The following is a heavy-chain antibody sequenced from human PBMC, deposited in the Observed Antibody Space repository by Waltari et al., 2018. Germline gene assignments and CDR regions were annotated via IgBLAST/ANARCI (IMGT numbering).Heavy chain of an antibody. CDR2: IYHSGST. D-gene: IGHD1-26*01. CDR1: GGSISSSNW. V-gene: IGHV4-4*02. J-gene: IGHJ5*02. CDR3: ARVRIVGATGGWFDP. Sequence: QVQLQESGPGLVKPSGTLSLTCAVSGGSISSSNWWSWVRQPPGKGLEWIGEIYHSGSTNYNPSLECRVTISVDKSKNQFSLQLSSVTAADTAVYYCARVRIVGATGGWFDPWGQGTLVTVSS.